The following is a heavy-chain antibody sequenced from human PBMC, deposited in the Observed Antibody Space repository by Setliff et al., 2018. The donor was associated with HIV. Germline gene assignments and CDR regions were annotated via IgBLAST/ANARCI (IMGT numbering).Heavy chain of an antibody. V-gene: IGHV1-18*04. CDR1: GYIFSTHY. J-gene: IGHJ5*02. CDR3: ARWSCGRATCYDSPYNWFDP. Sequence: ASVKVSCKASGYIFSTHYMHWVRQAPGQGLEWMGWISPYNGNTNYAQKLQGRVTMTTDTSTSTTYMELTSLRSDDTAVYYCARWSCGRATCYDSPYNWFDPWGQGTLVTVSS. D-gene: IGHD2-2*01. CDR2: ISPYNGNT.